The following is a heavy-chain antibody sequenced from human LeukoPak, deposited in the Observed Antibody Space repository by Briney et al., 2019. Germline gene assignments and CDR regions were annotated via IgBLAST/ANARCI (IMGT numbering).Heavy chain of an antibody. CDR2: ISAYNGNT. V-gene: IGHV1-18*01. Sequence: ASVKVSCKASGCTFTSYGISWVRQAPGQGLEWMGWISAYNGNTNYAQKLQGRVTMTTGTSTSTAYMELRSLRSDDTAVYYCARVYLGVTAIDYWGQGTLVTVSS. D-gene: IGHD3-16*01. CDR3: ARVYLGVTAIDY. CDR1: GCTFTSYG. J-gene: IGHJ4*02.